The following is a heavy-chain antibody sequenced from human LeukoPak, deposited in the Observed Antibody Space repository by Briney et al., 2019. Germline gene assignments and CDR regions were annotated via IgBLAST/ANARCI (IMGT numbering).Heavy chain of an antibody. CDR1: GYTFTGYY. J-gene: IGHJ5*02. CDR3: ARKRKMGVTTVTHNWFDP. V-gene: IGHV1-2*06. CDR2: INPNSGGT. D-gene: IGHD4-11*01. Sequence: RASVKVSCKASGYTFTGYYMHWVRQAPGQGLEWMGRINPNSGGTNYAQKFQGRVTMTRDTSISTAYMELSRLRSDDTAVYYCARKRKMGVTTVTHNWFDPWGQGTLVTVSS.